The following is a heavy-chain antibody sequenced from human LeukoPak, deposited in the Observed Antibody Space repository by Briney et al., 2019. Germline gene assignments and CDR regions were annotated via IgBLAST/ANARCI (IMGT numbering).Heavy chain of an antibody. D-gene: IGHD6-6*01. V-gene: IGHV3-21*06. CDR3: ARDYLYSSYDAFDI. CDR1: GFTFSSYS. J-gene: IGHJ3*02. CDR2: ISSNSLYT. Sequence: GGSLRLSCTASGFTFSSYSMNWVRQAPGKGLEWVSSISSNSLYTNCADSLKGRFTISRDNAKNSLYLQMNSLGAEDTAVYYCARDYLYSSYDAFDIWGQGTMLTVSS.